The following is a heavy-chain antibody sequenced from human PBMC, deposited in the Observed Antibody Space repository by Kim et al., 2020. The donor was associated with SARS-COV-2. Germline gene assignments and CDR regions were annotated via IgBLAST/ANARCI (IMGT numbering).Heavy chain of an antibody. V-gene: IGHV1-3*01. CDR3: ARETNYYDYGMDV. J-gene: IGHJ6*02. Sequence: YSQKFQGRVTITRDTAASTAYMELSSLRSEDTAVYYCARETNYYDYGMDVWGQGTTVTVSS.